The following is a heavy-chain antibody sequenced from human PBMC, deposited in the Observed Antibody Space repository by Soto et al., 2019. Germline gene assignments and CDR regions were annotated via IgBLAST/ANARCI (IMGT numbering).Heavy chain of an antibody. J-gene: IGHJ4*02. CDR2: ISGGGGDT. CDR3: EKSRGLFWSGFPSAY. D-gene: IGHD3-3*01. V-gene: IGHV3-23*01. Sequence: EVQLLESGGGLVQPGGSLRLSCAATGFSFTNHAMNWVRQAPGKGLEWVSSISGGGGDTYYADSVKGRFSISRDTSENTLYGQMNGLRAEVTAAYYCEKSRGLFWSGFPSAYWGKGTLVKVCS. CDR1: GFSFTNHA.